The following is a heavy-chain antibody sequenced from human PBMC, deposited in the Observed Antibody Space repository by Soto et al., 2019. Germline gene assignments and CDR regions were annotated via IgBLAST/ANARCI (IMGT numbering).Heavy chain of an antibody. CDR3: ARRWGNGFDY. V-gene: IGHV4-59*08. CDR2: IYYSGST. J-gene: IGHJ4*02. D-gene: IGHD3-16*01. Sequence: QVQLQESGPGLVKPSETLSLTCTVSGGSISSYYWSWIRQPPGKGLEWIGYIYYSGSTNYNPSLKSRVTISVDTSKNQFSLKLTFVTAADTAVYYCARRWGNGFDYWGQGTLVTVSS. CDR1: GGSISSYY.